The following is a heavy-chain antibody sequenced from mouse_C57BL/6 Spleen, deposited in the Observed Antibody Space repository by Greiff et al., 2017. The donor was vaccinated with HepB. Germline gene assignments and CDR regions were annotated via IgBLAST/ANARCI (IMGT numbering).Heavy chain of an antibody. Sequence: VQLQQSGAELARPGASVKLSCKASGYTFTSYGISWVKQRTGQGLEWIGEIYPRSGNTYYNEKFKGKATLTADKSSSTAYMELRSLTSEDSAVYFCADIYYEYAGFAYWGQGTLVTVSA. D-gene: IGHD2-4*01. V-gene: IGHV1-81*01. CDR1: GYTFTSYG. CDR2: IYPRSGNT. J-gene: IGHJ3*01. CDR3: ADIYYEYAGFAY.